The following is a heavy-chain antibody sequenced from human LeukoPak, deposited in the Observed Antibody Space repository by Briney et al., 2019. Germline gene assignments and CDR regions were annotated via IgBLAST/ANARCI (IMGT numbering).Heavy chain of an antibody. J-gene: IGHJ4*02. CDR2: INPNSGGT. D-gene: IGHD6-19*01. Sequence: GASVKVSCKASGYTLTGYYMHWVRQAPGQGLEWMGWINPNSGGTNYAQKFQGRVTMTRDTSISTAYMELSRLRSDDTAVYYCARVDSSGWLYYDYWGQGTLVTVSS. CDR1: GYTLTGYY. CDR3: ARVDSSGWLYYDY. V-gene: IGHV1-2*02.